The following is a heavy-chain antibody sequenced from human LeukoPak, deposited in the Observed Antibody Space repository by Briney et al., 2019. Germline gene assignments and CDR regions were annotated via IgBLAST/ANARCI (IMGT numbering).Heavy chain of an antibody. CDR3: ARFVSGSYYVFDY. V-gene: IGHV1-8*03. D-gene: IGHD1-26*01. Sequence: ASVKVSCKASGYTFTSYDINWVRQATGQGLEWMGWMNPNSGNTGYAQKFQGRVTITRNTSISTAYMELSSLRSEDTAVYYCARFVSGSYYVFDYWGQGTLVTVSS. CDR2: MNPNSGNT. CDR1: GYTFTSYD. J-gene: IGHJ4*02.